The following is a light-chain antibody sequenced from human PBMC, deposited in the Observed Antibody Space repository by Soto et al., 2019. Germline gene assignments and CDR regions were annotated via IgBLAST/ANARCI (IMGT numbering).Light chain of an antibody. CDR2: AAS. V-gene: IGKV3-20*01. J-gene: IGKJ1*01. CDR3: QHYANSVWT. Sequence: IVLTQSPDTLSLSPGERATLSCRASQSVSSSQLVWYQQKPGQAPRLLIYAASSRATGIPDRFSGSGSGTDFTRTGSELETEDFAVYYCQHYANSVWTFGQGTKVEIK. CDR1: QSVSSSQ.